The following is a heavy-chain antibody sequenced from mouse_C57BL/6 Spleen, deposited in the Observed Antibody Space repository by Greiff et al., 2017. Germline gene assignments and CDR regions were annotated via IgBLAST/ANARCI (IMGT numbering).Heavy chain of an antibody. J-gene: IGHJ2*01. CDR2: IDPETGGT. Sequence: VKLQESGAELVRPGASVTLSCKASGYTFTDYEMHWVKQTPVHGLEWIGAIDPETGGTAYNQKFKGKAILTADKSSSTAYMELRSLTSEDSAVYYCTRNPFDYWGQGTTLTVSS. V-gene: IGHV1-15*01. CDR1: GYTFTDYE. CDR3: TRNPFDY.